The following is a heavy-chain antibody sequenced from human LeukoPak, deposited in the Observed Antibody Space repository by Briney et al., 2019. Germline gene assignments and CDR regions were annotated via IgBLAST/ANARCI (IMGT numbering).Heavy chain of an antibody. CDR1: GGSISSYY. CDR2: IYTSGST. J-gene: IGHJ6*03. D-gene: IGHD3-10*01. CDR3: ARGPMVDYYYYYYMDV. V-gene: IGHV4-4*07. Sequence: KASETLSLTCTVSGGSISSYYWSWIRQPAGKGLEWIGRIYTSGSTNYNPSLKSRVTMSVDTSKNQFSLKLSSVTAADTAVYYCARGPMVDYYYYYYMDVWGKGTTVTVSS.